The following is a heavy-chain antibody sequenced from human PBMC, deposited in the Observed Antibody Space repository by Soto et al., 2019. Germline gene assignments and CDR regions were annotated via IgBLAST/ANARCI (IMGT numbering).Heavy chain of an antibody. D-gene: IGHD6-25*01. J-gene: IGHJ5*02. CDR2: ISSNSDYI. V-gene: IGHV3-21*01. CDR3: TRDASRESSARGWFDP. CDR1: GFTFRSFT. Sequence: GRSLRLSCAASGFTFRSFTMNWVLQATGKGLEWVSTISSNSDYIYYTDALRGRFTISRDNAKNSLHLQMNSLRAEDTAVYYCTRDASRESSARGWFDPWGPGTLVTVSS.